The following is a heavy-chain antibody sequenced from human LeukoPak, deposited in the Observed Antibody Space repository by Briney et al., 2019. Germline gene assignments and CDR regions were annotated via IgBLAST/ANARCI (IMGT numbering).Heavy chain of an antibody. Sequence: PSETLSLTCAVYGVSFSGYYWSWIRQPPGKGLEWIGEINHSGSTNYNPSLKSRVTISVDTSKNQFSLKLSSVTAADTAVYYCARGGRSSSRGGVDYWGQGTLVTVSS. CDR3: ARGGRSSSRGGVDY. CDR1: GVSFSGYY. D-gene: IGHD6-13*01. J-gene: IGHJ4*02. V-gene: IGHV4-34*01. CDR2: INHSGST.